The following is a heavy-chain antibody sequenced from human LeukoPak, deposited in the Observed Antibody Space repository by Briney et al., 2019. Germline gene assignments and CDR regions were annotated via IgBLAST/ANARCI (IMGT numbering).Heavy chain of an antibody. CDR2: INLSGGST. CDR1: GYTFTSYY. V-gene: IGHV1-46*01. D-gene: IGHD3-10*01. CDR3: ARDRLLGGSFYYYYGMDV. J-gene: IGHJ6*02. Sequence: ASVKVSCKASGYTFTSYYMHWVRQAPGQGLEGMGIINLSGGSTSYAQKFQGRVTMTRDTSTSAVYMELSSLRSEDTAVYYCARDRLLGGSFYYYYGMDVWGQGTTVTVSS.